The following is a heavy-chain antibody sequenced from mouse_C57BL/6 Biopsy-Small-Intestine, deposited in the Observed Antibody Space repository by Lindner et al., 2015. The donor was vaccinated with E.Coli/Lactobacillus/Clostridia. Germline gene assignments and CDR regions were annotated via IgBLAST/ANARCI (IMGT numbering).Heavy chain of an antibody. CDR3: AKHGAIGYPWFAY. J-gene: IGHJ3*01. D-gene: IGHD1-2*01. CDR2: IWAGGST. Sequence: VQLQESGPVLVAPSQSLSITCTVSGFSLTSYGVHWVRQPPGKGLEWLGIIWAGGSTNYNSALMSRLSISKDNSKSQVFLKMNSLQTDDTAMYYCAKHGAIGYPWFAYWGQGTLVTVSA. CDR1: GFSLTSYG. V-gene: IGHV2-9*01.